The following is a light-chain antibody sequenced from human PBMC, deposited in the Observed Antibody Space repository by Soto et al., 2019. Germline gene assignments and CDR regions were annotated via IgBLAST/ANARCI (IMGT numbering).Light chain of an antibody. CDR2: AAS. V-gene: IGKV1-39*01. Sequence: DMEMTQSPSSLSASVGERVTITCRASQSISNYLNWYQHKPGQVPTLLIYAASSWQSGVPTRFSGSGSGTDFTLTISSLQPEDFATYYCQQCYGTPLTFGGGTKIEIK. CDR1: QSISNY. CDR3: QQCYGTPLT. J-gene: IGKJ4*01.